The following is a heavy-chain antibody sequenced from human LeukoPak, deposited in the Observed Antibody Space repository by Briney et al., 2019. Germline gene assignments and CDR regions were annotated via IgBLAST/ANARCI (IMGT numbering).Heavy chain of an antibody. CDR1: GGSFSGYY. J-gene: IGHJ5*02. D-gene: IGHD6-13*01. V-gene: IGHV4-34*01. CDR3: ARVPGYSSSWYSNWFDP. Sequence: PSETLSLTCAVYGGSFSGYYWSWIRQPPGKGLEWIGEINHSGSTNYNPSLKSRVTISVDTSKNQFSLKLSSVTAADTAVYYCARVPGYSSSWYSNWFDPWGQGTLVSVSS. CDR2: INHSGST.